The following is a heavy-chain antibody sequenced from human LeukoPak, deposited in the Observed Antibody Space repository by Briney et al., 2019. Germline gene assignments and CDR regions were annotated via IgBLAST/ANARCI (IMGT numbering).Heavy chain of an antibody. CDR1: GGSINSGNYY. D-gene: IGHD6-13*01. CDR2: IYTNGNT. Sequence: SQTLSLTCTVSGGSINSGNYYWSWIRQPAGRGLEWIVRIYTNGNTKYNTSLKSRFTMSVNTSKNQFSLKLTSVTAADTAVYYCARDWSSSWFYFDYWGQGTLVTVSS. V-gene: IGHV4-61*02. J-gene: IGHJ4*02. CDR3: ARDWSSSWFYFDY.